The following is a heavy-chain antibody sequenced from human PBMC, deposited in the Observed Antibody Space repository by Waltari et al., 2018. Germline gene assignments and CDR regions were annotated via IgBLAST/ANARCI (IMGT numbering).Heavy chain of an antibody. CDR3: ARAGAIKAAFDY. D-gene: IGHD2-15*01. J-gene: IGHJ4*02. CDR1: GGPLSSYY. V-gene: IGHV4-59*01. Sequence: QVQLQESGPGLVKPSETLSLTHPVPGGPLSSYYWSWIRQPPGKGLEWIGYIYYSGSTNYNPSLKSRVTISVDTSKNQFSLKLSSVTAADTAVYYCARAGAIKAAFDYWGQGTLVTVSS. CDR2: IYYSGST.